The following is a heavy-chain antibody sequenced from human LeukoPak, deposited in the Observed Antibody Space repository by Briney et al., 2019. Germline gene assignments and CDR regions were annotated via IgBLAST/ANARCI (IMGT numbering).Heavy chain of an antibody. CDR1: GGSIGSGDYY. J-gene: IGHJ6*04. CDR2: IYYSGST. Sequence: PSETLSLTCTVSGGSIGSGDYYWSWIRQPPGKGLEWIGYIYYSGSTYYNPSLKSRFTISVDTSKNQFSLKLSSVTAADTAVYYCARSRFGVAKSGMDVWGKGTTVTVSS. CDR3: ARSRFGVAKSGMDV. V-gene: IGHV4-30-4*08. D-gene: IGHD3-3*01.